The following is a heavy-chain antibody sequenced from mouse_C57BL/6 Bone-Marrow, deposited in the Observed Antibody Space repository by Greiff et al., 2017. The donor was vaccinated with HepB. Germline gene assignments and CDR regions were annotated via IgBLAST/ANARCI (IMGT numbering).Heavy chain of an antibody. D-gene: IGHD1-1*01. V-gene: IGHV1-15*01. CDR3: TSYGSSQYFDV. Sequence: QVQLKQSGAELVRPGASVTLSCKASGYTFTDYEMHWVKQTPVHGLEWIGAIDPETGGTAYNQKFKGKAILTAAKSSSTAYMELRSLTSEDSAVYYCTSYGSSQYFDVWGTGTTVTVSS. J-gene: IGHJ1*03. CDR1: GYTFTDYE. CDR2: IDPETGGT.